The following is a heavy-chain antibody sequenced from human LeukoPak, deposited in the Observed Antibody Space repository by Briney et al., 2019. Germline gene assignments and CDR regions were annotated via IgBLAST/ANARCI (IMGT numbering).Heavy chain of an antibody. V-gene: IGHV1-46*01. J-gene: IGHJ4*02. CDR3: ARVLGSRYYYDSSGYLDY. Sequence: ASVKVSCKASGYTFTSYYMHWVRQAPGQGLEWMGIINPSGGSTSYAQKFQGRVTMTRDTSTSTVYMELSSLRSEDTAVYYCARVLGSRYYYDSSGYLDYWGQGALVTVSS. CDR2: INPSGGST. D-gene: IGHD3-22*01. CDR1: GYTFTSYY.